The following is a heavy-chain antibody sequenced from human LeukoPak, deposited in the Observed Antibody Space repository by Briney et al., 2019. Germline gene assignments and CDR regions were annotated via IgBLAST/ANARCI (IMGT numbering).Heavy chain of an antibody. V-gene: IGHV4-34*01. Sequence: SETLSLTCAVYGGSFSGYYWSWIRQPPGKGLEWIGEINHSGSTNYNPSLKSRVTISVDTSKNQFSLKLSSVTAADTAVYYCARAPVDTAMVTRYYMDVWGKGTTVTISS. CDR2: INHSGST. CDR3: ARAPVDTAMVTRYYMDV. CDR1: GGSFSGYY. D-gene: IGHD5-18*01. J-gene: IGHJ6*03.